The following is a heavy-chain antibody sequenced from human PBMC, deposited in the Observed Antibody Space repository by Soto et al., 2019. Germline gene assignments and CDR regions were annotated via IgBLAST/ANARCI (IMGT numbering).Heavy chain of an antibody. D-gene: IGHD3-9*01. CDR3: ARLGVDILTGFDSPLDY. CDR2: IDPSDSYT. J-gene: IGHJ4*02. V-gene: IGHV5-10-1*01. CDR1: GYSFTSYW. Sequence: GESLKISCKGSGYSFTSYWISWVRQMPGKGLEWMGRIDPSDSYTNYSPSFQGHVTISADKSISTAYLQWSSLKASDTAMYYCARLGVDILTGFDSPLDYWGQGTLVTVSS.